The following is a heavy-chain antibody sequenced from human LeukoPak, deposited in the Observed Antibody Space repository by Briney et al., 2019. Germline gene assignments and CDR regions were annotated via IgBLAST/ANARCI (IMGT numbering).Heavy chain of an antibody. Sequence: GGSLRLSCAASGFTFSSYAMSWVRQDPGKGLEWVSAISGSGGSTYYADSVKGRFTISRDNSKNTLYLQMNSLRAEDTAVYYCAKDGPRDDFWSGYYVDYWGQGTLVTVSS. CDR1: GFTFSSYA. CDR3: AKDGPRDDFWSGYYVDY. J-gene: IGHJ4*02. D-gene: IGHD3-3*01. CDR2: ISGSGGST. V-gene: IGHV3-23*01.